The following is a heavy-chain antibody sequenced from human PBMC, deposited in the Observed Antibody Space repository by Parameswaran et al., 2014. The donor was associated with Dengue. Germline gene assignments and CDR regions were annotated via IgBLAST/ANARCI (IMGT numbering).Heavy chain of an antibody. J-gene: IGHJ4*02. CDR3: AKDDGGGYSSSWATTYGY. Sequence: WIRQPPGKGLEWVAVISYDGSNKYYADSVKGRFTISRDNSKNTLYLQMNSLRAEDTAVYYCAKDDGGGYSSSWATTYGYWGQGTLVTVSS. V-gene: IGHV3-30*18. D-gene: IGHD6-13*01. CDR2: ISYDGSNK.